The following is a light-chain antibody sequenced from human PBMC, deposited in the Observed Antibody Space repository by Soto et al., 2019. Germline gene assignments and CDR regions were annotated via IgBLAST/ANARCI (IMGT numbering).Light chain of an antibody. V-gene: IGLV2-14*01. CDR3: SSYTSTGTDV. Sequence: QSALTQPASVSGSPGQSITISCSGTSSDIGTYDYVSWYQQHPGKVPKLMIYEVSNRPSGVSNRFSGSKSGSTASLTISGLQSEDEADYYCSSYTSTGTDVFGTGTKLTVL. CDR1: SSDIGTYDY. CDR2: EVS. J-gene: IGLJ1*01.